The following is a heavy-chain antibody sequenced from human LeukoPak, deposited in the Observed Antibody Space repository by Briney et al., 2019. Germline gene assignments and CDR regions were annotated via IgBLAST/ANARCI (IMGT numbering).Heavy chain of an antibody. D-gene: IGHD6-19*01. Sequence: SVKVSCKXSGGTFSSDAISWVQQAPGQGLEWMGGIIPIFGTANYSQKFQGRVTITTDESTSTAYMELSSLRSEDTAVYYCARDGQQTAVAGTNWFDPWGQGTLVTVSS. J-gene: IGHJ5*02. CDR2: IIPIFGTA. V-gene: IGHV1-69*05. CDR1: GGTFSSDA. CDR3: ARDGQQTAVAGTNWFDP.